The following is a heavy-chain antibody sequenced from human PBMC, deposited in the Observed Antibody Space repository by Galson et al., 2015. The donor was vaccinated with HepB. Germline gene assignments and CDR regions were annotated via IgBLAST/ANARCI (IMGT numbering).Heavy chain of an antibody. CDR3: ARQHDSSGYYAY. J-gene: IGHJ4*02. V-gene: IGHV1-69*13. CDR2: ITPLFGSA. Sequence: SVKVSCKASGVTFSNYAISWLRQAPGQGFEWMGGITPLFGSANYAQKLQGRVTITADESTSTTYMELSSLRSEDTALYYCARQHDSSGYYAYWGQGTLVTVSS. CDR1: GVTFSNYA. D-gene: IGHD3-22*01.